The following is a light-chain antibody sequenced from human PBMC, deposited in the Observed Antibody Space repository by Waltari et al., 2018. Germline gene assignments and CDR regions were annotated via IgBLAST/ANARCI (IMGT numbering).Light chain of an antibody. J-gene: IGLJ3*02. Sequence: QSALTQPPSASGSPGQSVTLSCTGPSTHVGGYNFVSWYQQHPGKAPELIIYEVYKRPSGVPDRFSGSKSGNTASLTVSGLQAEDEADYYCSSYAGRNTLVFGGGTKLTVL. V-gene: IGLV2-8*01. CDR1: STHVGGYNF. CDR2: EVY. CDR3: SSYAGRNTLV.